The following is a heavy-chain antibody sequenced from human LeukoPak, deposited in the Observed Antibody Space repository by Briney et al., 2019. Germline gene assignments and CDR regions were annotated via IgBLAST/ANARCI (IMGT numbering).Heavy chain of an antibody. Sequence: MSGGSLRLSCAASGFTFSSYSMNWIRQAPGKGLEWVLSISGSGEFIYYGDSVKGRVTISRDNGKNSLYLQMNSVRPEDMAVYYCARDDSHGYHFFDSWGRGTLVTVSS. CDR2: ISGSGEFI. CDR3: ARDDSHGYHFFDS. V-gene: IGHV3-21*01. J-gene: IGHJ4*02. CDR1: GFTFSSYS. D-gene: IGHD3-22*01.